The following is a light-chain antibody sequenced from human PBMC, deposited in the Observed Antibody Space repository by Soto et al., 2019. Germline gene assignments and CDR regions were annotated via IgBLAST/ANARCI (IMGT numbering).Light chain of an antibody. J-gene: IGKJ1*01. V-gene: IGKV1-17*01. Sequence: DIQMTQSPSSLSASVGDRVTITCRASQDIRSYLGWFQQKPGKAPKRLIYAASSLQSGVPSRFSGSGSGTEFTLTISSLQPEDFATYYCLQHNNYPPTFGQGTKVE. CDR2: AAS. CDR1: QDIRSY. CDR3: LQHNNYPPT.